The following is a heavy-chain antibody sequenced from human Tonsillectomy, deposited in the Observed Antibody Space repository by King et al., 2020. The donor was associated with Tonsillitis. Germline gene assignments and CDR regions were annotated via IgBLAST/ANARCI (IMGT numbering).Heavy chain of an antibody. D-gene: IGHD6-13*01. Sequence: QLVQSGTEVKKPGAPVKVSCKASGYTFTDYYIHWVRQAPGQGLEWMGWVNPNSGGTNYAQKFQGWVTMTRDTSVSTAYMELSRLTSDDTAVYYCASGRIAAADTGLFDYWGQGTLVIVSS. CDR1: GYTFTDYY. CDR3: ASGRIAAADTGLFDY. V-gene: IGHV1-2*04. CDR2: VNPNSGGT. J-gene: IGHJ4*02.